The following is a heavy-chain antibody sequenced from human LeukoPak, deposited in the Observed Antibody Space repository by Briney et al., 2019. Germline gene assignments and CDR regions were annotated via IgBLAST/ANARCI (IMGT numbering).Heavy chain of an antibody. V-gene: IGHV4-34*01. CDR2: INHSGST. Sequence: SETLSLTCAVYGGSFSGYYWSWIRQPPGKGLEWIGEINHSGSTNYNPSLKSQVTISVDTSKNQFSLKLSSVTAADTAVYYCARAGYSRYFQHWGQGTLVTVSS. J-gene: IGHJ1*01. CDR3: ARAGYSRYFQH. D-gene: IGHD4-23*01. CDR1: GGSFSGYY.